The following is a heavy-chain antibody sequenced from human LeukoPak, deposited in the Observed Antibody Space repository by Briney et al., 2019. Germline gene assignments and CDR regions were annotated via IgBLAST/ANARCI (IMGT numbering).Heavy chain of an antibody. V-gene: IGHV1-46*01. Sequence: ASVKVSCKASGYTFTNYYIHWVRQAPGQGLEWMGIINPNGDITTYARQFQGRVTLTSDASTSTVYMELSSLRSDDTAVYYCARVGGGYDSDGAYWGQGTLVIVSS. CDR3: ARVGGGYDSDGAY. CDR1: GYTFTNYY. D-gene: IGHD5-12*01. J-gene: IGHJ4*02. CDR2: INPNGDIT.